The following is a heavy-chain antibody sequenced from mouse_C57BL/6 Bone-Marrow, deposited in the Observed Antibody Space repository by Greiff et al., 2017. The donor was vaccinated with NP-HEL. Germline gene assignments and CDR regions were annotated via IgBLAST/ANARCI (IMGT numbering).Heavy chain of an antibody. CDR2: IRSKSSNYAT. J-gene: IGHJ4*01. D-gene: IGHD1-1*01. Sequence: EADGGLVQPKGSLKLSCAASGFTFNTFALHWVRQAPGEGLEWVARIRSKSSNYATYYADSVKDRFTISRDDSQSMLYLQMNNLKTEDTAVYYCVREGRITTVGDAMDYWGQGTSVTVSS. CDR1: GFTFNTFA. CDR3: VREGRITTVGDAMDY. V-gene: IGHV10-3*01.